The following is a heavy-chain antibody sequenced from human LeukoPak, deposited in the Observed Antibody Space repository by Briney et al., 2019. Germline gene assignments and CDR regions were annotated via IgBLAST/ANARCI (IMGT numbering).Heavy chain of an antibody. CDR2: IRYDGSNK. CDR3: ASSGGNAAFAFDI. D-gene: IGHD4-23*01. V-gene: IGHV3-30*02. J-gene: IGHJ3*02. Sequence: PGGSLRLSCAASGVTFSRYGMHWVRQAPGKGLEWVAFIRYDGSNKYYADSVKGRFTISRDNSKNTLYLQMISLRAEDTAVYYCASSGGNAAFAFDIWGQGTMVTVSS. CDR1: GVTFSRYG.